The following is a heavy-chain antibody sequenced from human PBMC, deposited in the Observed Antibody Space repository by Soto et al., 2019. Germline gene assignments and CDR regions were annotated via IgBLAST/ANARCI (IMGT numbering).Heavy chain of an antibody. CDR3: ASQLRYTGYDYGYDY. Sequence: AESLKISCNGSGYIFTSYWIGWGRQMPGKGLEWMGIIYPGDSDTRYSPSFEGLVTISADKSIGTAFLQWNSLRASDTAIYYCASQLRYTGYDYGYDYWGQGTLVTVSS. J-gene: IGHJ4*02. D-gene: IGHD5-12*01. CDR2: IYPGDSDT. CDR1: GYIFTSYW. V-gene: IGHV5-51*01.